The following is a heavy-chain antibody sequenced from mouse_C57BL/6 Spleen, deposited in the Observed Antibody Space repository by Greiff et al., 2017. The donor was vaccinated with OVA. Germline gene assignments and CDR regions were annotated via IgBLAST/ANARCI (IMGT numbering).Heavy chain of an antibody. V-gene: IGHV1-74*01. Sequence: QVQLQQPGAELVKPGASVKVSCKASGYTFTSYWMHWVKQRPGQGLEWIGRIHPSDSDTNSNQKFKGKATLTVDKSSSTAYMQLSSLTSADSAVYYCAIEQVGRGYFDYWGQCTTLTVSS. D-gene: IGHD4-1*01. CDR1: GYTFTSYW. CDR3: AIEQVGRGYFDY. CDR2: IHPSDSDT. J-gene: IGHJ2*01.